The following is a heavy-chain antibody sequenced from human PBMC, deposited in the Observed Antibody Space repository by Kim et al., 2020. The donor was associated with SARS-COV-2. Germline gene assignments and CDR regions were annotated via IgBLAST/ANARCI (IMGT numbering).Heavy chain of an antibody. J-gene: IGHJ1*01. CDR3: VKVLRASYDILTGDYFQH. D-gene: IGHD3-9*01. CDR1: GFTFSSYA. Sequence: GGSLRLSCSASGFTFSSYAMHWVRQAPGKGLEYVSAISSNGGSTYYADSVKGRFTISRDNSKNTLYLQMSSLRAEDTAVYYCVKVLRASYDILTGDYFQHWGQGTLVTGSS. CDR2: ISSNGGST. V-gene: IGHV3-64D*06.